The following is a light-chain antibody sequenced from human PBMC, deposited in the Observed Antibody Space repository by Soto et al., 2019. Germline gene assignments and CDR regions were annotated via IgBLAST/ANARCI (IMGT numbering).Light chain of an antibody. CDR1: QSVSSY. CDR3: QRRSNWPTDT. CDR2: DAS. Sequence: EIVLTQSPATVSLYPGERATLSCRSSQSVSSYLAWYQQKPGQAPRLLIYDASNRATGILARFSGSGSGTDFTLTISSLEPEDFSDYYCQRRSNWPTDTFRQRTRLEIK. V-gene: IGKV3-11*01. J-gene: IGKJ5*01.